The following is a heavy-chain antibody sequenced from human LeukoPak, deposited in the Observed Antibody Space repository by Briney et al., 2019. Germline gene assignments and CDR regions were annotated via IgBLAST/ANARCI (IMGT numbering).Heavy chain of an antibody. CDR2: IKQDGSEK. V-gene: IGHV3-7*01. Sequence: GGSLRLSCAASRFTFSSYWMSWVRQAPGKGLEWVANIKQDGSEKYYVDSVKGRFTISRDNAKNSLYLQMDSLRAEDTAVYYCAKDLGVGGWYDYWGQGTLVTVSS. CDR1: RFTFSSYW. J-gene: IGHJ4*02. CDR3: AKDLGVGGWYDY. D-gene: IGHD6-19*01.